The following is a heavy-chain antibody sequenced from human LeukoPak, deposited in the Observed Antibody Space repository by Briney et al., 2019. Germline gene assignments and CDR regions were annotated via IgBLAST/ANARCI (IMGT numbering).Heavy chain of an antibody. CDR3: ASLSSARSLTADY. CDR1: DSSSRRYH. V-gene: IGHV4-59*01. J-gene: IGHJ4*02. Sequence: SETLSLTCTIADSSSRRYHWGWIRQPPGKGLEYIGYLHDSGSIDYNPSLQSRVTISIDTSKTQLSLKLSSVTTADTAVYYCASLSSARSLTADYWGQGTLVTDSS. CDR2: LHDSGSI. D-gene: IGHD3-9*01.